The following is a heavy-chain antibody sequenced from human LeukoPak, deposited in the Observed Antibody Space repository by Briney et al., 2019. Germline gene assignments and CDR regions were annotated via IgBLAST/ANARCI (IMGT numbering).Heavy chain of an antibody. D-gene: IGHD5-24*01. CDR3: ARGEMGNDAFDI. Sequence: ASETLSLTCTVSGGSISSGSYYWSWIRQPAGKGLEWIGRIYTSGSTNYNPSLKSRVTISVDTSKNQFSLKLSSVTAADTAVYFCARGEMGNDAFDIWGQGTMVTVSS. V-gene: IGHV4-61*02. J-gene: IGHJ3*02. CDR1: GGSISSGSYY. CDR2: IYTSGST.